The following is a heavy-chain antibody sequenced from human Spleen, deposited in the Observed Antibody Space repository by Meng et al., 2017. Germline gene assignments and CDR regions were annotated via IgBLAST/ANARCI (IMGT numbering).Heavy chain of an antibody. D-gene: IGHD3-22*01. Sequence: SETLSLTCAVYGGFFSGYYWSWNRQPPGKGLEWIGEINHSGSTNYNPSLKSRVTIPVDTSKNQFSLKLSSMTAADTAVYYCARGTSDYYDSSGYDVWFDPWGQGKLVNVSS. CDR2: INHSGST. CDR1: GGFFSGYY. J-gene: IGHJ5*02. V-gene: IGHV4-34*01. CDR3: ARGTSDYYDSSGYDVWFDP.